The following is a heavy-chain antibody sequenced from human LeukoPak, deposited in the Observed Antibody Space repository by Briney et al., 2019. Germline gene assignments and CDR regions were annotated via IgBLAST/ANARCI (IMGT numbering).Heavy chain of an antibody. V-gene: IGHV3-30*02. CDR3: AKGAQYYGSGSHRRGHYFDS. J-gene: IGHJ4*02. CDR1: GVTFSSYG. Sequence: GGSLRLSCAASGVTFSSYGMHWVRQAPGKGLEGVALLRSDGSNKYYADSVKGRFTISRDNSKNTLYLQMSSLRAEDTAVYYCAKGAQYYGSGSHRRGHYFDSWGQGTLITVSS. D-gene: IGHD3-10*01. CDR2: LRSDGSNK.